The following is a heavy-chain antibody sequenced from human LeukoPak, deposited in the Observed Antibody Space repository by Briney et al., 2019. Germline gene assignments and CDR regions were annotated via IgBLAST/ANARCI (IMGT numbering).Heavy chain of an antibody. CDR1: GFTFSNSW. D-gene: IGHD2-2*01. V-gene: IGHV3-49*04. Sequence: GGSLRLSCLASGFTFSNSWMTWVRQAPGKGLEWVGFIRSKAYGGTTEYAASVKGRFTISRDDSKSIAYLQMNSLKTEDTAVYYCTRDRVVPAAKAFDIWGQGTMVTVSS. J-gene: IGHJ3*02. CDR3: TRDRVVPAAKAFDI. CDR2: IRSKAYGGTT.